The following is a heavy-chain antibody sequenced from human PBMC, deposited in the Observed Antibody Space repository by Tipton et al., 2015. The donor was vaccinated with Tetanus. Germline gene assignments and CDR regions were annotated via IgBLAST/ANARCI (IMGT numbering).Heavy chain of an antibody. D-gene: IGHD5-24*01. J-gene: IGHJ5*02. CDR3: ARALRRDPHALSS. V-gene: IGHV4-34*01. Sequence: LRLSCAVYGGAFSGYSYIWVRQSPGKGLEWIGEIDLNGKKSYNPSLKSRGTISVDASTSQFSLSLTSVTAADTAVYYCARALRRDPHALSSWGQGTLVAVSS. CDR1: GGAFSGYS. CDR2: IDLNGKK.